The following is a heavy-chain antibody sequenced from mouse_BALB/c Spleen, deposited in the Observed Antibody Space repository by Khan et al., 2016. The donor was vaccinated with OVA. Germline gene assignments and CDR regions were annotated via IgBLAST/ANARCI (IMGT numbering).Heavy chain of an antibody. CDR2: ISSGGDNT. CDR3: ARSNYGTFAY. CDR1: GFTFSTYT. V-gene: IGHV5-9*03. Sequence: EVELVESGGGLVKPGGSLKLSCAASGFTFSTYTISWVRQTPERRLEWVATISSGGDNTFYPDSLRGRFPISRDNAKNNLYLHMRSLRSEDTALYYCARSNYGTFAYWGQGTLVTVSA. D-gene: IGHD2-1*01. J-gene: IGHJ3*01.